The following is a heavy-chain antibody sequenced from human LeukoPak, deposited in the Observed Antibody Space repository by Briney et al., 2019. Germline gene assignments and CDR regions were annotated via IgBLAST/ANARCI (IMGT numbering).Heavy chain of an antibody. CDR2: IKQDGSEK. CDR1: GLTFSSYW. CDR3: ATADFGVVENY. D-gene: IGHD3-10*01. Sequence: GGSLRLSCAASGLTFSSYWMSWVRQAPGKGLEWVANIKQDGSEKYYVDSVKGRSTISRDNAKNSLYLQMNSLSAEDTAVYYCATADFGVVENYWGQGTLVTVSS. V-gene: IGHV3-7*01. J-gene: IGHJ4*02.